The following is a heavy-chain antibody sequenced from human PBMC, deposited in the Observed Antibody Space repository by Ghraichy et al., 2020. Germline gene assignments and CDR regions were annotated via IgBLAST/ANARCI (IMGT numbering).Heavy chain of an antibody. D-gene: IGHD1-26*01. CDR3: TRGVGATDY. CDR1: GFTFSGSA. Sequence: GGSLRLSCAASGFTFSGSAMHWVRQASGKGLEWVGRIRTKANNYATAHGASVKGRFTISRDDSKNTAYLQMNSLKTEDTAVYYCTRGVGATDYWGQGTLVTVSS. V-gene: IGHV3-73*01. CDR2: IRTKANNYAT. J-gene: IGHJ4*02.